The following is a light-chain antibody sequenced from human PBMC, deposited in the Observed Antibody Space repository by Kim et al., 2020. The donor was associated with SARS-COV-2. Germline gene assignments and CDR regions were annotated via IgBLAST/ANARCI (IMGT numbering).Light chain of an antibody. V-gene: IGLV3-21*04. CDR2: YDS. J-gene: IGLJ1*01. CDR3: QVWDSSSDHYV. CDR1: NIGSKS. Sequence: APGRTTRITCEGNNIGSKSVHWSQQKPAQAPVLAIYYDSDRPSGIPERFSGSNSGNTATLTISGVEAGDEADYCCQVWDSSSDHYVFGTGTKVTVL.